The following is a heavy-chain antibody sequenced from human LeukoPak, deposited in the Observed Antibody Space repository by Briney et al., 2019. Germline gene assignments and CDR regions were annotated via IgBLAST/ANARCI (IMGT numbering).Heavy chain of an antibody. CDR2: IRSKAYGGTT. CDR3: TRDPMTTVTTYYYYGMDV. Sequence: GGSLRLSCTASGFTFGDYAMSWVRQAPGKGLEWVGFIRSKAYGGTTEYAASVKGRFTISRDDSKSIAYLQMNSLKTEDTAVYYCTRDPMTTVTTYYYYGMDVWGQGTTVTVSS. CDR1: GFTFGDYA. V-gene: IGHV3-49*04. J-gene: IGHJ6*02. D-gene: IGHD4-17*01.